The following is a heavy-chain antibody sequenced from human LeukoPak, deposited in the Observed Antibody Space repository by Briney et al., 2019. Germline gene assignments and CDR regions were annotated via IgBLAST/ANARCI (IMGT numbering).Heavy chain of an antibody. D-gene: IGHD4-17*01. Sequence: SGPTLVNPTQTLTLTCTFSGFSLRTSGVGVGWIRQPPGKALEWLALIYWDDDERYGPSLKSRLTITKGSSKNQVILTMTNMDPVDTATYYCAHRTAHKLRFDSWGQGTLVTVSS. V-gene: IGHV2-5*05. CDR2: IYWDDDE. CDR1: GFSLRTSGVG. J-gene: IGHJ4*02. CDR3: AHRTAHKLRFDS.